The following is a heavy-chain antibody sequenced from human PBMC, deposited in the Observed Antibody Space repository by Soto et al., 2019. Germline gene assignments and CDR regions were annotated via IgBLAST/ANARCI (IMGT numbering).Heavy chain of an antibody. D-gene: IGHD3-9*01. CDR3: ARVDRSYYFDY. J-gene: IGHJ4*02. CDR1: GFSFSDHY. Sequence: ESGGGLVQPGGSLRLSCAASGFSFSDHYMDWVRQAPGKGLEWVGRTRNKANSYTTEYAASVKGRFVISRDDSKNSPYLQMNSLSSEDTAVYYCARVDRSYYFDYWGQGTLVTVSS. V-gene: IGHV3-72*01. CDR2: TRNKANSYTT.